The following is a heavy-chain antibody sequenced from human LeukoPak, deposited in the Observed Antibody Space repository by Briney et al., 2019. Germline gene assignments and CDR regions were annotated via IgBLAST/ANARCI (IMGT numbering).Heavy chain of an antibody. CDR3: AINSLGSYSRYYYGMDV. Sequence: SETLSLTCTVSGGSISSSSYYWGWIRQPPGKGLERIGSIYYSGSTYYNPSLKSRVTISVDTSKNQFSLKLSSVTAADTAVYYCAINSLGSYSRYYYGMDVWGQGTTVTVSS. CDR1: GGSISSSSYY. CDR2: IYYSGST. D-gene: IGHD1-26*01. J-gene: IGHJ6*02. V-gene: IGHV4-39*01.